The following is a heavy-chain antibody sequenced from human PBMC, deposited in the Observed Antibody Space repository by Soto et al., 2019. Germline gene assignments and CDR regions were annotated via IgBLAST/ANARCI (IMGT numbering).Heavy chain of an antibody. V-gene: IGHV3-21*01. D-gene: IGHD4-17*01. Sequence: VGSLRLSCAASGFTFSRYSMNWVRQSPGKGLEWVSSISSINIYIYYAESVKGRFTISRDNAKNSLYMQMNSLRAGDTAVSYFAREPPYGTNWFDTWGQGTMVPVSS. CDR2: ISSINIYI. CDR1: GFTFSRYS. J-gene: IGHJ5*02. CDR3: AREPPYGTNWFDT.